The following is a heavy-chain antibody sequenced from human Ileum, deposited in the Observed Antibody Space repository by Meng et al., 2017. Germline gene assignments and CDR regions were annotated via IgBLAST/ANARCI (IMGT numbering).Heavy chain of an antibody. Sequence: QEQMQHAGPVLVTPSKTLSLTCAISGDSVSSNRAVWSWIRQSPSRGLEWLGRTYYRSKRYYDYAVSVKSRITINPDTSKNQFSLQLNSVIPEDTAVYFCARDLSGGTGRGLYFDLWGLRTLVTVSS. J-gene: IGHJ4*02. CDR3: ARDLSGGTGRGLYFDL. CDR1: GDSVSSNRAV. CDR2: TYYRSKRYY. V-gene: IGHV6-1*01. D-gene: IGHD3-16*01.